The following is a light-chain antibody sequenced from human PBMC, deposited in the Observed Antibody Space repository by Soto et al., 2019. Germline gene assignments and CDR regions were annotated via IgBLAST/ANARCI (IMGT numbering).Light chain of an antibody. J-gene: IGKJ4*01. V-gene: IGKV3-20*01. CDR1: QTVSSNY. CDR2: DAS. CDR3: QQFSSYPLT. Sequence: EIILTQSPDTLSLSPGARVPLSCRASQTVSSNYLAWYQQNPGQAPRLLIYDASSRATGIPDRFSGGGSGTDFALTISRLEPEDFAVYYCQQFSSYPLTFGGGTKVDIK.